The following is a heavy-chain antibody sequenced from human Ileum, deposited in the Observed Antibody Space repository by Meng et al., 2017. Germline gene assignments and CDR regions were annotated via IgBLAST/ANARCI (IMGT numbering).Heavy chain of an antibody. Sequence: HVSLQASGPGPVKPCGTLSITGADSGGIIINSSWWSWVRQPPGKGLEWIGQIYHSGSTNYNPSLTSRVPISVDKSRNQFSLKLSSVTAADTAVYHCAKADWIVVSWFDPWGQGTLVTVSS. D-gene: IGHD3-22*01. CDR2: IYHSGST. J-gene: IGHJ5*02. CDR3: AKADWIVVSWFDP. CDR1: GGIIINSSW. V-gene: IGHV4-4*02.